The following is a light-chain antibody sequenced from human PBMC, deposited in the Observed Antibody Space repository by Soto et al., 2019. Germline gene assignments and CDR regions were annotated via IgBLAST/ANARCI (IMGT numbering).Light chain of an antibody. CDR2: GAS. CDR3: QQYNNWLFT. V-gene: IGKV3-15*01. J-gene: IGKJ4*01. CDR1: QSVSGN. Sequence: EIVMTQSPATLSVSPGERVTLSCRASQSVSGNLAWYQQKPGQAPRLLIDGASTRATGIPARFSGSGSGTEFTITISSLQSEDFAVYYCQQYNNWLFTFGGGTRVEIK.